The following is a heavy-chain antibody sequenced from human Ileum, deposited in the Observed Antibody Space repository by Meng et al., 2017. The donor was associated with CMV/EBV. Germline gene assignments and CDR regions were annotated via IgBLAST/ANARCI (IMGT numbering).Heavy chain of an antibody. CDR2: INHSGST. D-gene: IGHD5-24*01. Sequence: QVRLKPWGEGLFKPPESLSLTCAGYGGSFSGYYWSWIRQPPGKGLEWIGEINHSGSTNYNPSLKSRVTISVDTSKNQFSLKLSSVTAADTAVYYCARGRRDGYNNPPLDYWGQGTLVTVSS. CDR3: ARGRRDGYNNPPLDY. J-gene: IGHJ4*02. CDR1: GGSFSGYY. V-gene: IGHV4-34*01.